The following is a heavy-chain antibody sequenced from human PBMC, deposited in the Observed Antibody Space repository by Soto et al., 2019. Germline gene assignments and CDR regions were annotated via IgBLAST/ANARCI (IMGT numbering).Heavy chain of an antibody. V-gene: IGHV4-34*01. Sequence: SETLSLTCGVYGGCFSGYYWRWIRQPPGKGLEWIREINHSGRTNYNPSLKSRVTISVDTSKNQFCLKLSSVTAADTAVYYCARGGYSYGPPGFAHWGQETLVTVSS. D-gene: IGHD5-18*01. CDR1: GGCFSGYY. J-gene: IGHJ5*02. CDR3: ARGGYSYGPPGFAH. CDR2: INHSGRT.